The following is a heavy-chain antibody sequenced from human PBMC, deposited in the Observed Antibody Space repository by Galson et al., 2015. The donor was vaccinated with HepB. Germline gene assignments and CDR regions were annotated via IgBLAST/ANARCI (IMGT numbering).Heavy chain of an antibody. V-gene: IGHV3-23*01. CDR3: AKGLERYYDFWTFDAFDI. CDR2: ISGSGGST. CDR1: GFTFSSYA. J-gene: IGHJ3*02. Sequence: SLRLSCAASGFTFSSYAMSWVRQAPGKGLEWVSAISGSGGSTYYADSVKGRFTISRDNSKNTLYLQMNSLRAEDTAVYYCAKGLERYYDFWTFDAFDIWGQGTMVTVSS. D-gene: IGHD3-3*01.